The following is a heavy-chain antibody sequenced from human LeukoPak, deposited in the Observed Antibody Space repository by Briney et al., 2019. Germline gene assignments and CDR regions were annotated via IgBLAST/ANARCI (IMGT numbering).Heavy chain of an antibody. CDR2: ISGGGGST. CDR3: AKGYDSSGYVSFFDY. V-gene: IGHV3-23*01. D-gene: IGHD3-22*01. Sequence: GGSLRLSCAASGFTFSRYAMSWVRQAPGKGLEWVSVISGGGGSTYYADFVKGLFTISRDNSKNTLYLQMNSLRAEDTAVYYCAKGYDSSGYVSFFDYWGQGTLVTVSS. J-gene: IGHJ4*02. CDR1: GFTFSRYA.